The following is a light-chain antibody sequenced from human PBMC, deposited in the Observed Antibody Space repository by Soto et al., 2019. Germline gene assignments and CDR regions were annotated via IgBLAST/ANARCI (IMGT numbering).Light chain of an antibody. J-gene: IGKJ4*01. CDR1: QSVSSY. CDR3: QQRSNWPST. Sequence: EIVLTQSPATLSLSPGERAALSCRASQSVSSYLAWYQQKPGQAPRLLIYDASKRAPGIPARFTGSGSGTDFTLTICSLEREDFAVYFCQQRSNWPSTFGGGTKVEI. V-gene: IGKV3-11*01. CDR2: DAS.